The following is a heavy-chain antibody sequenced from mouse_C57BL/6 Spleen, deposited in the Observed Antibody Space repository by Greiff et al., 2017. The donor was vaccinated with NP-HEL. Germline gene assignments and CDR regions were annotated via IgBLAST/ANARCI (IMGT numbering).Heavy chain of an antibody. V-gene: IGHV10-3*01. J-gene: IGHJ2*01. CDR2: IRSKSSYYAT. CDR3: VRDFFDG. CDR1: GFTFNTYA. Sequence: EVQLVESGGGLVQPKGSLKLSCAASGFTFNTYAMHWVRQAPGKGLEWVAPIRSKSSYYATYYADSVKDRFTISRADSQSMLYLQMNNLKTEDTARYYCVRDFFDGWGKGTTLTVYS.